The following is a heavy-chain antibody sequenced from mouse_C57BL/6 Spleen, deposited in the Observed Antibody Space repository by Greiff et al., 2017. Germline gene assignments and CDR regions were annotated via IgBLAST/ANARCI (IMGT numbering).Heavy chain of an antibody. V-gene: IGHV5-17*01. D-gene: IGHD2-1*01. CDR2: ISSGSSTI. CDR3: ARGGNYVRGAMDY. Sequence: EVHLVESGGGLVKPGGSLKLSCAASGFTFSDYGMHWVRQAPEKGLEWVAYISSGSSTIYYADTVKGRFTISRDNAKNTLFLQMTSLRSEDTAMYYCARGGNYVRGAMDYWGQGTSVTVSS. CDR1: GFTFSDYG. J-gene: IGHJ4*01.